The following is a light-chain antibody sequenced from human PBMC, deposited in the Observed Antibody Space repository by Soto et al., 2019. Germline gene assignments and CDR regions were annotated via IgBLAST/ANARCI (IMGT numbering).Light chain of an antibody. CDR2: EVT. J-gene: IGLJ1*01. V-gene: IGLV2-8*01. CDR1: SGDIGGYDY. Sequence: HSALTQPPSASGSPGQSVTISCTGTSGDIGGYDYVSWYQQHPGKAPKLMIYEVTKRPLGVPDRFSGSKSGNTASLTVSGLQAEDEADYYCSSYAGSNNPYVFGTGTKLTVL. CDR3: SSYAGSNNPYV.